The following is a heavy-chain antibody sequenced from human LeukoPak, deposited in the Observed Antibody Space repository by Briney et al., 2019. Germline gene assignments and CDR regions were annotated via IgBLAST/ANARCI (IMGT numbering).Heavy chain of an antibody. CDR3: ARGAVRTRGAFDI. CDR2: INPSGGST. J-gene: IGHJ3*02. D-gene: IGHD2-2*01. Sequence: ASVKVSCKASGYTFTSYYMHWVRQAPGQGREWKGIINPSGGSTSYAQKFQGRVTMTRDTSTSTVYMELSSLRSEDTAVYYCARGAVRTRGAFDIWGQGTMVTVSS. CDR1: GYTFTSYY. V-gene: IGHV1-46*01.